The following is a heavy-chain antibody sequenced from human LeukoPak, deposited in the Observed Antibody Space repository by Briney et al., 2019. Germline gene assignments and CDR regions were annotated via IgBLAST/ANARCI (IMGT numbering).Heavy chain of an antibody. Sequence: GGSLRLSCAASGFTFSSYSMNWVRQAPGKGLEWVSFISSSSSYIYYADSVKGRFTISRDNAKNSLYLQMNSLRAEDTAVYYCARARLYCSSTSCYEAGDDYWGQGTLVTVSS. CDR3: ARARLYCSSTSCYEAGDDY. CDR1: GFTFSSYS. J-gene: IGHJ4*02. CDR2: ISSSSSYI. D-gene: IGHD2-2*01. V-gene: IGHV3-21*01.